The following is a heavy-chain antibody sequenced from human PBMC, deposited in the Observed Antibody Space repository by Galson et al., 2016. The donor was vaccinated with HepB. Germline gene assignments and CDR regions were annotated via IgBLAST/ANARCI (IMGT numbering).Heavy chain of an antibody. CDR3: ARLVHGGTFFDS. J-gene: IGHJ4*02. D-gene: IGHD1-14*01. CDR2: IYYRETT. CDR1: GGSISSNIYL. Sequence: ETLSLTCTVSGGSISSNIYLWAWVRQPPGKGLEWIGTIYYRETTYYNPSLKSRLTMDVDTSKNQFSLKLSSVTAADTSVYYCARLVHGGTFFDSWGQGTLVTVSS. V-gene: IGHV4-39*01.